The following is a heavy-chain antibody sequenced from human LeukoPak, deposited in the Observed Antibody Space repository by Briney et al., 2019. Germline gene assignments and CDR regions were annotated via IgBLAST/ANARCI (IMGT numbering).Heavy chain of an antibody. CDR3: ARDQVSIAGTGIDY. Sequence: PGGSLRLSCAASGFTFGDYYMSWIRQAPGKGLEWVSYISSSGNSISYADSVMGRFTISRDNAKNSLFLQMNSLRAEDTAVYYCARDQVSIAGTGIDYWGQGTLVTVSS. D-gene: IGHD6-13*01. CDR1: GFTFGDYY. J-gene: IGHJ4*02. CDR2: ISSSGNSI. V-gene: IGHV3-11*04.